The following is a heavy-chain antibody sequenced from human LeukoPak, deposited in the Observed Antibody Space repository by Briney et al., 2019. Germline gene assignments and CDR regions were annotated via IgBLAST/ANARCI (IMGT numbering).Heavy chain of an antibody. CDR3: AKDQESVRGVMITFGGVIGAFDY. V-gene: IGHV3-30*02. D-gene: IGHD3-16*02. Sequence: RPGGSLRLSCAASGFTFSNYGMRWVRQAPDKGLEWVAFIRYDESNKYYADSVKGRFTISRDNSKNTLYLQMNSLRAEDTAVYYCAKDQESVRGVMITFGGVIGAFDYWGQGTLVTVSS. CDR2: IRYDESNK. CDR1: GFTFSNYG. J-gene: IGHJ4*02.